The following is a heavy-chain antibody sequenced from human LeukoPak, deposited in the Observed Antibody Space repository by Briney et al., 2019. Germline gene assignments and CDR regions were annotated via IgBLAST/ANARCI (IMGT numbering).Heavy chain of an antibody. D-gene: IGHD2-2*01. Sequence: ASVKVSCKASGYTFSGYYVHWVRQAPGQGLEWRGWINPKNDVTKNAQNFQGRVTMTRDTSTSTAYMELSSLRSDDTVIYYCAREGVAAAFDYWGQGTLVTVSS. CDR3: AREGVAAAFDY. CDR2: INPKNDVT. CDR1: GYTFSGYY. V-gene: IGHV1-2*02. J-gene: IGHJ4*02.